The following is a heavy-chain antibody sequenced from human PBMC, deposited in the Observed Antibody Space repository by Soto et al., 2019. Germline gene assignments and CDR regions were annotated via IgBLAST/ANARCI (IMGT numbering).Heavy chain of an antibody. V-gene: IGHV4-30-2*01. Sequence: QLQLQESGSGLVKPSQTLSLTCAVSGGSISSGGYSWSWIRQPPGKGLEWIGYIYHSGSTYYNPYLKRRVTISVDRSKNQFSLKLSSVTAADTAVYYCARVPYDFWSGYYPGGYYYGMDVWGQGTTVTVSS. J-gene: IGHJ6*02. D-gene: IGHD3-3*01. CDR2: IYHSGST. CDR1: GGSISSGGYS. CDR3: ARVPYDFWSGYYPGGYYYGMDV.